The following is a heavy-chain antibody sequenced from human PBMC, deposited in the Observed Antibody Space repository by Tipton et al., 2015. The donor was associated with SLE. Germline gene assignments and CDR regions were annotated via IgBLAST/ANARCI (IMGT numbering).Heavy chain of an antibody. J-gene: IGHJ6*03. CDR2: IYRAGTT. Sequence: SLRLSCAASGFTVSRYYMSWVRQAPGKGLEWVSIIYRAGTTYYGDSAKGRFIISRDTSNDMVYLQMNSLRPDDTAVYFCARVGDYYFDMDVWGKGTTVTVSS. CDR1: GFTVSRYY. CDR3: ARVGDYYFDMDV. V-gene: IGHV3-66*01.